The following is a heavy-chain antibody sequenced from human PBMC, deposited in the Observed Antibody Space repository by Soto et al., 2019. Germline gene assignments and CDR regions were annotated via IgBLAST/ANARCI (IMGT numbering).Heavy chain of an antibody. V-gene: IGHV3-30*18. J-gene: IGHJ6*02. D-gene: IGHD3-3*01. CDR3: AKDLTIFGVVIGYYYYGMDV. CDR1: GFTFSSYG. CDR2: ISYDGSNK. Sequence: GSLRLSCAASGFTFSSYGMHWVRQAPGKGLEWVAVISYDGSNKYYADSVKGRFTISRDNSKNTLHLQMNSLRAEDTAVYYCAKDLTIFGVVIGYYYYGMDVWGQGTTDTVSS.